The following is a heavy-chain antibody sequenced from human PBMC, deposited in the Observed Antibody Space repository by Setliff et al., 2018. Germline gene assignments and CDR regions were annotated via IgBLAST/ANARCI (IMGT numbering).Heavy chain of an antibody. CDR1: GYTFTGYY. J-gene: IGHJ4*02. Sequence: ASVKVSCKASGYTFTGYYLHWVRQAPGQGLEWMGIIDPSADYTNYAQKFQGRVTMTKDTSTTTVYLDLSSLRSEDTALYYCARAPLESGYYYGQGHYFDNWGQGTLVTVSS. D-gene: IGHD5-18*01. CDR3: ARAPLESGYYYGQGHYFDN. CDR2: IDPSADYT. V-gene: IGHV1-46*01.